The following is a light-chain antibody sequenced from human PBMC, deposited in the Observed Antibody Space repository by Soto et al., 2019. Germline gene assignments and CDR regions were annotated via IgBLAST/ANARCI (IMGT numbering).Light chain of an antibody. CDR1: QSVSKS. CDR3: QQRSDWPLT. CDR2: DAS. Sequence: EIVLTQSPAALSFSPGERANLSCRASQSVSKSLAWYQQKPGQAPRLLIYDASSKPIGIPARFTGSGSGTDFTLTISGLEPEDFAVYYCQQRSDWPLTFGGGTKVEIK. V-gene: IGKV3-11*01. J-gene: IGKJ4*01.